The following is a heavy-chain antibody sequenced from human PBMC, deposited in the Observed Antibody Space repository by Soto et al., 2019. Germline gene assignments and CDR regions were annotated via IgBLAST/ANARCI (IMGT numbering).Heavy chain of an antibody. D-gene: IGHD3-22*01. Sequence: GSLRLSCSASGFTFSSYAMHWVRQAPGKGLEYVSAISSNGGSTYYADSVKGRFTISRDNSKNTLYLQMSSLRAEDTAVYYCVKDSQDYYDSSGYDYWGQGTLVTVSS. CDR3: VKDSQDYYDSSGYDY. V-gene: IGHV3-64D*08. CDR2: ISSNGGST. CDR1: GFTFSSYA. J-gene: IGHJ4*02.